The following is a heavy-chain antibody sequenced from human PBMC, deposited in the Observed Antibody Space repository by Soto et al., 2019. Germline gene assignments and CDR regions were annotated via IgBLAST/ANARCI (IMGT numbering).Heavy chain of an antibody. CDR1: GFTFSSYA. V-gene: IGHV3-23*01. CDR3: AKGPSHIGPGVASVDIRGGYNWFDP. J-gene: IGHJ5*02. CDR2: ISGSGGST. Sequence: EVQLLESGGGLVQPGGSLRLSCAASGFTFSSYAMSWVRQAPGKGLEWVSLISGSGGSTFYADSVKGRFTISRDNAKNTLYLQMNSLRVEDTAVYYCAKGPSHIGPGVASVDIRGGYNWFDPWGQGTLVTVSS. D-gene: IGHD3-10*01.